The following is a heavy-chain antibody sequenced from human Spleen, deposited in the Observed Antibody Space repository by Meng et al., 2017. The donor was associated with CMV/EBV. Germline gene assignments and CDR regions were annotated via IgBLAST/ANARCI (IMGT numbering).Heavy chain of an antibody. CDR3: ARNGGYCSSTSCFPYYYYGMDV. CDR2: IYHSGST. D-gene: IGHD2-2*03. Sequence: NWWSWVRQPTGKGLEWIGEIYHSGSTNYNPSLKSRVTISVDKSKNQFSLKLSSVTAADTAVYYCARNGGYCSSTSCFPYYYYGMDVWDQGTTVTVSS. V-gene: IGHV4-4*02. CDR1: NW. J-gene: IGHJ6*02.